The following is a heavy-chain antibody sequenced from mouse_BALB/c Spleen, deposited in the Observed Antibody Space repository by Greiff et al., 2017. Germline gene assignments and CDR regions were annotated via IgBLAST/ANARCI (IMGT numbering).Heavy chain of an antibody. CDR3: ARDPLYGNYEAMDY. Sequence: EVQLVESGGGLVKPGGSLKLSCAASGFTFSDYYMYWVRQTPEKRLEWVATISDGGSYTYYPDSVKGRFTISRDNAKNNLYLQMSSLKSEDTAMYYCARDPLYGNYEAMDYWGQGTSVTVSS. V-gene: IGHV5-4*02. CDR2: ISDGGSYT. D-gene: IGHD2-1*01. J-gene: IGHJ4*01. CDR1: GFTFSDYY.